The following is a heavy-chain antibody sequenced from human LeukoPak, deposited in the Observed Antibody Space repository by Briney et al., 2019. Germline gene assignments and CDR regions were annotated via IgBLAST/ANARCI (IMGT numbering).Heavy chain of an antibody. V-gene: IGHV3-53*01. CDR1: GFNVSSHF. CDR2: IYSSGRT. J-gene: IGHJ4*02. D-gene: IGHD3-3*01. Sequence: PGGSLRLSCVASGFNVSSHFMSWVRQAPGKGLEWVSVIYSSGRTHYADPVKGRFTISRDNSNNTVFLQMNSLRVEDTAVYFCARVDQDFWIFDHWGQGALVPVSS. CDR3: ARVDQDFWIFDH.